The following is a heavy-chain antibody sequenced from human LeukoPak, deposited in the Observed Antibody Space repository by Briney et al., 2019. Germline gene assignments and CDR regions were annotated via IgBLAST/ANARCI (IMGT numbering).Heavy chain of an antibody. V-gene: IGHV3-15*01. CDR3: ATQGVLDAFDI. CDR1: GFTFRDAW. CDR2: IKSRADGGTP. Sequence: GGSLRLSCAATGFTFRDAWMIWVRQAPGKGLEWVGRIKSRADGGTPDYAAPVTGRFTISRDDSNGTLFLQMNSLTAEDTAVYYCATQGVLDAFDIWGQGTMVIVSS. J-gene: IGHJ3*02. D-gene: IGHD3-10*01.